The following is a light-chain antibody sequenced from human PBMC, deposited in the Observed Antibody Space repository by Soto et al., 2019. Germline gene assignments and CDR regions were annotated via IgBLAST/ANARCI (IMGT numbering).Light chain of an antibody. CDR2: EGS. CDR3: CSYAGSSTYV. V-gene: IGLV2-23*01. J-gene: IGLJ1*01. CDR1: SSDVGSYNL. Sequence: QSALTQPASVSGSPGQSITISCTGTSSDVGSYNLVSWYQQHQGKAPKLMIYEGSKRPSGVSNRFSGSKSGNTASLTISGLQAEDEADYYCCSYAGSSTYVFGTGTKGTVL.